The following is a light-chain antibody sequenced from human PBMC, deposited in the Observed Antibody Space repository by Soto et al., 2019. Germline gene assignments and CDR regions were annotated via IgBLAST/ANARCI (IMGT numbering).Light chain of an antibody. CDR1: SSDVGGYNS. Sequence: QSVLTQPASVSGSPGESITISCTGTSSDVGGYNSVSWYQHHPGKAPKRILYDVGDRPSGVSYRFSCSKSGNTASLPISRLHAADEADYFCRSFTSSMTNVFGSGTKVTVL. V-gene: IGLV2-14*03. CDR3: RSFTSSMTNV. CDR2: DVG. J-gene: IGLJ1*01.